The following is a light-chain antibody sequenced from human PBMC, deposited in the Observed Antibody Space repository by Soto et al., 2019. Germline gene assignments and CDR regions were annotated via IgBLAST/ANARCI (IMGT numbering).Light chain of an antibody. CDR2: QVS. CDR3: SSYTSTSNPYV. V-gene: IGLV2-14*01. CDR1: SSDVGGFNY. Sequence: QSALTQPASVSGSLGQSITISCTGTSSDVGGFNYVSWYQQHPGKAPKVIIYQVSYRPSGVSSRLSGSKSGNTASLTISGLQAEDEADYYCSSYTSTSNPYVFGTGTKLTVL. J-gene: IGLJ1*01.